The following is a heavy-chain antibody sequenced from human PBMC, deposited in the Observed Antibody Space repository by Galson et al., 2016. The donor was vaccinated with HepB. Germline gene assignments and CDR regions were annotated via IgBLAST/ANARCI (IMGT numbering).Heavy chain of an antibody. J-gene: IGHJ6*03. CDR3: ARRYYGSSDWNYYYYLDV. CDR2: ISSSSSTI. CDR1: GFTFSDHY. D-gene: IGHD3-22*01. Sequence: SLRLSCAASGFTFSDHYMDWVRQAPGKGLEWVSYISSSSSTIYYADSVEGRFTISRDNAKNSLYLQMNSLRDEDTAVYYCARRYYGSSDWNYYYYLDVWGAGTTVTVFS. V-gene: IGHV3-48*02.